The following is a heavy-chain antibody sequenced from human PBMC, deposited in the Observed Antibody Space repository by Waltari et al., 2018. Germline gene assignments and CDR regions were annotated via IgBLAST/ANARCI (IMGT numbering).Heavy chain of an antibody. D-gene: IGHD3-10*01. V-gene: IGHV3-48*04. CDR1: GFTFSSYS. CDR2: ISTSSSPI. CDR3: ARGRVNGYMDV. J-gene: IGHJ6*03. Sequence: EVQLVESGGGWVQPGGSLRLSCADSGFTFSSYSMNWVRQAPGKGLEWISYISTSSSPIYYADSVKGRFTISRDNAKNSLYLQMNSLRAEDTAVYYCARGRVNGYMDVWGKGTTVTVSS.